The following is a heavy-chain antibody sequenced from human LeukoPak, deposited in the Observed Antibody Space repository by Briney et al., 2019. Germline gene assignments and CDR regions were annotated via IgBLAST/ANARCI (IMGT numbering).Heavy chain of an antibody. CDR3: TVVAATLNSY. CDR2: INHSGST. J-gene: IGHJ4*02. Sequence: LETLSLTCAVYGGSFSGYYWSWIRQPPGKGLEWIGEINHSGSTNYNPSLKSRVTISVDTSKNQFSLKLSSVTAADTAVYYCTVVAATLNSYWGQGTLVTVSS. CDR1: GGSFSGYY. V-gene: IGHV4-34*01. D-gene: IGHD2-15*01.